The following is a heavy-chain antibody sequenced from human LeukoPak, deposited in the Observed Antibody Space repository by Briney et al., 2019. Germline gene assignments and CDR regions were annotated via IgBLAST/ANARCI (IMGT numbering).Heavy chain of an antibody. CDR2: IRYDGSNK. V-gene: IGHV3-30*02. CDR1: GFAFSSYG. D-gene: IGHD2-2*01. J-gene: IGHJ3*02. CDR3: ARDHAYAFDI. Sequence: GGSLRLSCAASGFAFSSYGMHWVRQAPGKGLEWVAFIRYDGSNKYYADSVKGRFTISRDNAKNSLYLQMNSLRAEDTAVYYCARDHAYAFDIWGQGTLVTVSS.